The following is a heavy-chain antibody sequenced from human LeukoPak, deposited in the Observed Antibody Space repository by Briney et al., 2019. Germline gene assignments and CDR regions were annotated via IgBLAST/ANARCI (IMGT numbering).Heavy chain of an antibody. Sequence: SETLSLTCTVSGGSISSYYWSWIRQPPGKGLEWIGYIYYSGSTYYNPSLKSRVTISVDTSKNQFSLKLSSVTAADTAVYYCAGIVVVVAAISDYWGQGTLVTVSS. CDR3: AGIVVVVAAISDY. J-gene: IGHJ4*02. CDR1: GGSISSYY. D-gene: IGHD2-15*01. V-gene: IGHV4-59*04. CDR2: IYYSGST.